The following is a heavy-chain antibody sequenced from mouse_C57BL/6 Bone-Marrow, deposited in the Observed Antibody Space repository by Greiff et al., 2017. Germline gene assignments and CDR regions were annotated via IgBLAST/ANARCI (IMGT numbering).Heavy chain of an antibody. D-gene: IGHD2-2*01. V-gene: IGHV10-1*01. CDR2: IRSKSNNYAT. CDR1: GFSFNTYA. CDR3: VRGYAWFAY. Sequence: GGGLVQPKGSLKLSCAASGFSFNTYAMNWVRQAPGKGLEWVARIRSKSNNYATYYADSVKDRFTISRDDSESILYLQMNNLKTEDTAMYYCVRGYAWFAYWGQGTLVTVSA. J-gene: IGHJ3*01.